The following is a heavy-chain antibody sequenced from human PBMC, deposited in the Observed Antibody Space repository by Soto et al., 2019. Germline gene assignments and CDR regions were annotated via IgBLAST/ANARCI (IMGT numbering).Heavy chain of an antibody. D-gene: IGHD2-21*02. CDR3: ARQRTSVVTQAYFDV. Sequence: PSETLALTCAVSGDSIIGISHWACISQPPGKGLEWIGSIYYSGITYNNPSLRSRVSMSIDTSKDQFSLKLTSVTAADTALYFCARQRTSVVTQAYFDVWGPGSLVTASS. J-gene: IGHJ4*02. V-gene: IGHV4-39*01. CDR2: IYYSGIT. CDR1: GDSIIGISH.